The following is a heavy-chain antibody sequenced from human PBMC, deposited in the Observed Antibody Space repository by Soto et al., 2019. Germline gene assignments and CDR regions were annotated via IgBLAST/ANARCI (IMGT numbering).Heavy chain of an antibody. V-gene: IGHV4-59*01. J-gene: IGHJ5*02. CDR3: AGEHRLLGLTGWFDP. CDR1: GDSIKNKY. Sequence: QVQLQESGPGLVKPSETLSLTCTVSGDSIKNKYWTWVRQPPGKGLEGIGSMDYSGRASNNPSLKSRVAMFVDTSNSKFSLKLISVTAADTAIYYCAGEHRLLGLTGWFDPWGQGTQVTVSS. CDR2: MDYSGRA. D-gene: IGHD3-3*01.